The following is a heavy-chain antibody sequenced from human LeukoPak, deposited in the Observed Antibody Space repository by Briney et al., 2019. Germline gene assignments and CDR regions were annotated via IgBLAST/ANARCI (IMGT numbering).Heavy chain of an antibody. V-gene: IGHV1-69*13. J-gene: IGHJ5*01. D-gene: IGHD6-6*01. CDR3: ARRGRSSSLDVPWFDS. CDR1: GVTLSSFT. CDR2: IIPVFGTA. Sequence: ASVKVSCKASGVTLSSFTITWVRQAPGQGLEWMGGIIPVFGTANYAQKFQGRVTITADESTRTAYMELTSLRTEDTAMYYCARRGRSSSLDVPWFDSWGQGTLVTVSS.